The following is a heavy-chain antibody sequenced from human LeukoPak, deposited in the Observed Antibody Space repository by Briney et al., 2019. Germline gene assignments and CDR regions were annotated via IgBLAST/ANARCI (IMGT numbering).Heavy chain of an antibody. CDR2: ISDSGGST. CDR1: GFTFSSYG. Sequence: GGSLRLSCTASGFTFSSYGMSWVRQAPGKGLEWVSSISDSGGSTYYADSVKGRFTISRDNSKNTLYLQMNSLRAEDTAVYYCAKDTVFCTAMFKGAFDIWGQGTMVTVSP. D-gene: IGHD5-18*01. V-gene: IGHV3-23*01. J-gene: IGHJ3*02. CDR3: AKDTVFCTAMFKGAFDI.